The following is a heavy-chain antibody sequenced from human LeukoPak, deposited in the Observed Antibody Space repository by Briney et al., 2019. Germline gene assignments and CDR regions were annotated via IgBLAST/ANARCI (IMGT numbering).Heavy chain of an antibody. D-gene: IGHD2-21*01. CDR2: AYNSWST. J-gene: IGHJ4*02. V-gene: IGHV4-39*01. CDR1: GVSLTNNHHY. Sequence: SETLSLTCTVSGVSLTNNHHYWGWIRQPPGKGLEWIVSAYNSWSTSYNPSLKSRVTISVDTCRNQVSLELTSVTSSDTAVYYCPRNCGTSFRTQTGGEDFFYYWGQGILVTVSS. CDR3: PRNCGTSFRTQTGGEDFFYY.